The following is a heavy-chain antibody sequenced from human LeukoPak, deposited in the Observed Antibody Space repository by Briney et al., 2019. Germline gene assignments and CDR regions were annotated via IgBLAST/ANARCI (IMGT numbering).Heavy chain of an antibody. D-gene: IGHD3-9*01. V-gene: IGHV3-48*02. J-gene: IGHJ4*02. Sequence: GGSLRLSCAASGFTFSSYSMNWVRQAPGKGLEWVSYISSSSSTIYYADSVKGRFTISRDNAKNSLYPQMNSLRDEDTAVYYCARDRLRYFDFHLYFDYWGQGTLVTVSS. CDR1: GFTFSSYS. CDR3: ARDRLRYFDFHLYFDY. CDR2: ISSSSSTI.